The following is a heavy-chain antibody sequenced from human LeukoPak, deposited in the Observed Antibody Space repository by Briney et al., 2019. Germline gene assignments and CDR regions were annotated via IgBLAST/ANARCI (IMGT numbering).Heavy chain of an antibody. CDR1: GYTFTGYS. Sequence: GASVKVSCKASGYTFTGYSIHWVRQAPGQGPEWMGWISTSTGDTKYTQKFQGRVTLTTDTSTSTAYMELSSLRSDDTAVYYCARDDNYGIFVNVDYWGQGTLVTVSS. CDR2: ISTSTGDT. J-gene: IGHJ4*02. D-gene: IGHD4-11*01. V-gene: IGHV1-2*02. CDR3: ARDDNYGIFVNVDY.